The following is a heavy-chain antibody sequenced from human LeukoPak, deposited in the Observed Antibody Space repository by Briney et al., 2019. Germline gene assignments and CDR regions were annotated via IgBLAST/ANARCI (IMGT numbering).Heavy chain of an antibody. J-gene: IGHJ4*02. CDR1: GGSISSYY. Sequence: SQTLSLTCTVSGGSISSYYWSWSRQPAQKGLEWIGRIYTSGSTNYNPSLKSRVTMSVATSENQFSLKLSSVTAADTAVYYCASEKEIAAAGTDGWYFDYWGQGTLVTISS. V-gene: IGHV4-4*07. CDR3: ASEKEIAAAGTDGWYFDY. D-gene: IGHD6-13*01. CDR2: IYTSGST.